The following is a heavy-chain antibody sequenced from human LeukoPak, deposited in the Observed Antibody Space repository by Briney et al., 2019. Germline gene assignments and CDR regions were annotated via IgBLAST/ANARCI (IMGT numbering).Heavy chain of an antibody. J-gene: IGHJ4*02. D-gene: IGHD3-3*01. V-gene: IGHV3-30*03. CDR3: ARDPHYDFWSGYSSYYFDY. Sequence: GGSLRLSCAASGFTFSSYGMHWVRQAPGKGLEWVAVISYDGSNKYYADSVKGRFTISRDNSKNTLYLQMNSLRAEDTAVYYCARDPHYDFWSGYSSYYFDYWGQGTLVTVSS. CDR1: GFTFSSYG. CDR2: ISYDGSNK.